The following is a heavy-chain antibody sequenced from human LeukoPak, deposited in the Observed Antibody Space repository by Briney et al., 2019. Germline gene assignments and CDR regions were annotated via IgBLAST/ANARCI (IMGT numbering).Heavy chain of an antibody. J-gene: IGHJ4*02. CDR3: TTVGSSGCDN. CDR1: GFTFSSAW. Sequence: GRSLRLSCAASGFTFSSAWMSWVRQAPGQGLEWVGRIKSKTDGGTTDYAAPVKGRFTISRDDSENTLYVQMNSLKTEDTAVYYCTTVGSSGCDNWGQGTLVTVSS. CDR2: IKSKTDGGTT. D-gene: IGHD6-19*01. V-gene: IGHV3-15*01.